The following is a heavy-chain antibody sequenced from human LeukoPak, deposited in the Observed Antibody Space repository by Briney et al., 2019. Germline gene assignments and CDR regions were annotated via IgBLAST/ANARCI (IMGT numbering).Heavy chain of an antibody. D-gene: IGHD4-11*01. CDR1: GYIFTDYY. CDR3: ARNFRLYSKVRHLDYYYYMDV. V-gene: IGHV1-18*04. J-gene: IGHJ6*03. Sequence: ASVKVSCKASGYIFTDYYMHWVRQAPGQELGWMGWISAYNGHTNYAQKLQGRVTMTTDTSTTTAYMELRSLRSDDTAVYYCARNFRLYSKVRHLDYYYYMDVWGKGTTVTVSS. CDR2: ISAYNGHT.